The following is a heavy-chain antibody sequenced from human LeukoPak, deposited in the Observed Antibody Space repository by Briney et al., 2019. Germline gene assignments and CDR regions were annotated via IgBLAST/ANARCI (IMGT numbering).Heavy chain of an antibody. CDR2: IWYDGSNK. CDR1: GFTSSSYG. Sequence: GRSLRLSCAASGFTSSSYGMHWVRQAPGKGLEWVAVIWYDGSNKYYADSVKGRFTISRDNSKNTLYLQMNSLRAEDTAVYYCARETEYYDYVWGSYRYMGMDVWGQGTTVTVSS. V-gene: IGHV3-33*01. D-gene: IGHD3-16*02. CDR3: ARETEYYDYVWGSYRYMGMDV. J-gene: IGHJ6*02.